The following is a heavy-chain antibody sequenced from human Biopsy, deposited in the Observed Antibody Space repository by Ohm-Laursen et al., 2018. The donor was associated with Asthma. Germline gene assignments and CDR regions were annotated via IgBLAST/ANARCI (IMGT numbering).Heavy chain of an antibody. V-gene: IGHV1-18*01. CDR2: ISVYNGNT. D-gene: IGHD4-23*01. Sequence: GASVNVSCKTSGYTFNSAGITWVRQAPGQGLEWMGWISVYNGNTKVAQKLQDRVTMITDTSTSTAYMELRSLRSTDTAVYFCARAVDYSHYYGIDVWGQGTTVTVS. CDR3: ARAVDYSHYYGIDV. J-gene: IGHJ6*02. CDR1: GYTFNSAG.